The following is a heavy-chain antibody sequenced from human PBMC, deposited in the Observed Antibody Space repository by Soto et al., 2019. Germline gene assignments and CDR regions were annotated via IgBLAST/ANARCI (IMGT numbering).Heavy chain of an antibody. Sequence: QVQLVESGGRVVQPGRSLRLSCAASGFIFSSYAMHWVRQAPGKGLEWVAVISYDGSKKYFADTVKGRVNISIDNSKNTLYLQMNSLRAADTAVSYCARGHQVVWLSPLDYWGQGTLVTVSS. CDR2: ISYDGSKK. CDR3: ARGHQVVWLSPLDY. J-gene: IGHJ4*02. D-gene: IGHD3-22*01. CDR1: GFIFSSYA. V-gene: IGHV3-30-3*01.